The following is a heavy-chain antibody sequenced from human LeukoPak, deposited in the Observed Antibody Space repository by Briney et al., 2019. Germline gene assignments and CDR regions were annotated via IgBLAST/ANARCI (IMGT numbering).Heavy chain of an antibody. J-gene: IGHJ4*02. D-gene: IGHD3-3*01. CDR3: AKAYYDFWSGYPNFDY. Sequence: GGSLRLSCAASGFTFSSYAMRWVRQAPGKGLEWVSAISGSGGSTYYAASVKGRFTIPRDNSKNTLYLQMNSLRAEDTAVYYCAKAYYDFWSGYPNFDYWGEGTLVTVSS. V-gene: IGHV3-23*01. CDR2: ISGSGGST. CDR1: GFTFSSYA.